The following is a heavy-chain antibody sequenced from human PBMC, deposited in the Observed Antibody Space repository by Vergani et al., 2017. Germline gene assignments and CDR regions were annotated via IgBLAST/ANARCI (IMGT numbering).Heavy chain of an antibody. CDR1: GYTLNTYG. D-gene: IGHD2-2*01. J-gene: IGHJ4*02. V-gene: IGHV1-2*02. Sequence: QVQLVQSGPEVKKPGASVKVSGKASGYTLNTYGISWVRQAPGQGLEWMGWINPNSGGTNYAQKFQGRVTMTRDTSISTAYMELSNLRSDDTAVYYCARVGTSSNRDYFDYWGQGTLVTVSS. CDR2: INPNSGGT. CDR3: ARVGTSSNRDYFDY.